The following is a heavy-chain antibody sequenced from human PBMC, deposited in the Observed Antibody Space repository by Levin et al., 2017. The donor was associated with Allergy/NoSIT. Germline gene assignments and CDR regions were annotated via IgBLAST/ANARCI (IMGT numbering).Heavy chain of an antibody. D-gene: IGHD6-13*01. J-gene: IGHJ3*02. Sequence: PGGSLRLSCAASGFTFDDYAMHWVRQAPGKGLEWVSGISWNSGSIGYADSVKGRFTISRDNAKNSLYLQMNSLRAEDTALYYCAKGSGGSSWSRSDIWGQGTMVTVSS. V-gene: IGHV3-9*01. CDR2: ISWNSGSI. CDR3: AKGSGGSSWSRSDI. CDR1: GFTFDDYA.